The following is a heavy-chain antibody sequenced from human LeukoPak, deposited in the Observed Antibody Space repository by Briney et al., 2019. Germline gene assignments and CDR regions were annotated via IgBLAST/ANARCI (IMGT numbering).Heavy chain of an antibody. J-gene: IGHJ4*02. Sequence: GGSLRLSCAASGFTFSSYAMHWVRQAPGKGLEWVAVISYDGSNKYYADSVKGRFTISRDNSKNTLYLQMNSLRAEDTAVYYCARETDSTLFDYWGQGTLVTVSS. CDR2: ISYDGSNK. CDR1: GFTFSSYA. D-gene: IGHD2-2*01. V-gene: IGHV3-30*04. CDR3: ARETDSTLFDY.